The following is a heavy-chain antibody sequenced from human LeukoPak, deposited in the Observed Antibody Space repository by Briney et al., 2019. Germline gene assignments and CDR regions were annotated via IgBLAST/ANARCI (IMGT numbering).Heavy chain of an antibody. CDR1: GYTFTSYD. D-gene: IGHD5/OR15-5a*01. CDR2: MNPNSGNT. Sequence: ASVTVSCRASGYTFTSYDINWVRQATGQGLEWMGWMNPNSGNTGYAQKFQGRVTMTRNTSISTAYMELSSLRSEDTAVYYCARVEGSTWFDYWGQGTLVTVSS. J-gene: IGHJ4*02. CDR3: ARVEGSTWFDY. V-gene: IGHV1-8*01.